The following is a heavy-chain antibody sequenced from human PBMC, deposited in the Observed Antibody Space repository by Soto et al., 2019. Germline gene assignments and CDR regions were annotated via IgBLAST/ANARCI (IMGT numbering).Heavy chain of an antibody. J-gene: IGHJ4*02. Sequence: GGSLRLSCAASGFTFISYGMHWVRQAPGKGLEWVAVISYDGSNKYYADSVKGRFTISRDNSKNTLYLQMNSLRAEDTAVYYCAKDQRGSGSTVVYWGQGTLVTVSS. CDR3: AKDQRGSGSTVVY. CDR1: GFTFISYG. D-gene: IGHD3-10*01. V-gene: IGHV3-30*18. CDR2: ISYDGSNK.